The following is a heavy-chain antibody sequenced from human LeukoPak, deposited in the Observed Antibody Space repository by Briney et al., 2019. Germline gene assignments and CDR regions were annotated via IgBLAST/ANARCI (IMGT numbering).Heavy chain of an antibody. J-gene: IGHJ5*02. D-gene: IGHD3-10*01. CDR3: ARPSPLLWFGESPATSHFDP. CDR2: IYYSGST. Sequence: SETLSLTCTVSGGSISSSSYYWGWIRQPPGKGLEWIGSIYYSGSTYYNPSLKSRVTISVDTSKNQFSLKLSSVTAADTAVYYCARPSPLLWFGESPATSHFDPWGQGTLVTVSS. CDR1: GGSISSSSYY. V-gene: IGHV4-39*07.